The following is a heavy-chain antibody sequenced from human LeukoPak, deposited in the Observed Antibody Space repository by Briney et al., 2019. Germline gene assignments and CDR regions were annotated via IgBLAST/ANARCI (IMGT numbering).Heavy chain of an antibody. CDR3: ARGRYSYGFDY. V-gene: IGHV4-34*01. J-gene: IGHJ4*02. CDR2: INHSGST. Sequence: SETLSLTCAVYGGSFSGYYWSWLRQPPGKGLEWIGEINHSGSTNYNPSLKSRVTISVDTSKNQFSLKLSSVTAADTAVYYCARGRYSYGFDYGGEGTLVTVSS. CDR1: GGSFSGYY. D-gene: IGHD5-18*01.